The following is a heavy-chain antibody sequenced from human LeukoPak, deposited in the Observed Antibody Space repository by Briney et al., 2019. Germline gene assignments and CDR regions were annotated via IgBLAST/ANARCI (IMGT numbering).Heavy chain of an antibody. J-gene: IGHJ4*02. V-gene: IGHV3-11*04. CDR1: GFIFSDYY. CDR2: ISSSGITI. D-gene: IGHD3-9*01. CDR3: ARVEDYDILTGFDY. Sequence: PGGSLRLSCAASGFIFSDYYMSWIRQAPGKGLEWVSYISSSGITIYYADSVRGRFTISRDNAKNSLYLQMNSLRAEDTAVYYCARVEDYDILTGFDYWGQGTLVTVSS.